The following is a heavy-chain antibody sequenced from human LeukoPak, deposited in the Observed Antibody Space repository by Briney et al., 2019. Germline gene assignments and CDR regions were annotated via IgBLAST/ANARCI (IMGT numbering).Heavy chain of an antibody. CDR1: GGSFSGYY. Sequence: SETLSLTCAVYGGSFSGYYWSWIRQPPGKGLEWIGEINHSGSTNYNPFLKSRVTISVDTSKNQFSLKLSSVTAADTAVYYCARVVVVVADGMDVWGKGTTVTVSS. CDR2: INHSGST. J-gene: IGHJ6*04. CDR3: ARVVVVVADGMDV. V-gene: IGHV4-34*01. D-gene: IGHD2-15*01.